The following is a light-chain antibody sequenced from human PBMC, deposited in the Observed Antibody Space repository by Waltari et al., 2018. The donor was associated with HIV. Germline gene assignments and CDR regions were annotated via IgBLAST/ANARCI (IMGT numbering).Light chain of an antibody. V-gene: IGKV3-20*01. CDR3: QQYGSSYYT. Sequence: EIMLTQSPGTLSLSPGERATLPCRASQSVSATYFAWYQQKSRQAPRLLISGASTRVPGISDGFSGSGSGTNFTLTINALEPEDSGMYYCQQYGSSYYTFGGGSTVEVK. CDR2: GAS. J-gene: IGKJ4*01. CDR1: QSVSATY.